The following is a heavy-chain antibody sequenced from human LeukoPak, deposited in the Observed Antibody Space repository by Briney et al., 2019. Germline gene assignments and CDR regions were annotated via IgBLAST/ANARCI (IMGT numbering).Heavy chain of an antibody. CDR3: ARDEYDSGGYWYGDAFDL. Sequence: PSETLSLTCTVSGGSISSSSYYWGWIRQPPGKGLEWIGSIYYSGSTYYNPSLKSRVTISVDTSNNQFSLKLTSVTAADTAVYYCARDEYDSGGYWYGDAFDLWGQGTMVTVSS. CDR2: IYYSGST. CDR1: GGSISSSSYY. D-gene: IGHD3-22*01. J-gene: IGHJ3*01. V-gene: IGHV4-39*07.